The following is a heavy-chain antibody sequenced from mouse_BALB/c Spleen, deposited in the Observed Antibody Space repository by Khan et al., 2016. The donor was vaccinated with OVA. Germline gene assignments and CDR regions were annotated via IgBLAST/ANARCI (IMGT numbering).Heavy chain of an antibody. V-gene: IGHV1-4*01. D-gene: IGHD3-1*01. J-gene: IGHJ2*01. CDR2: INPSSGYT. Sequence: VELVESGAELVKPGASVKMSCKASGYTFTSYTMHWVKQRPGQGLEWIGYINPSSGYTKYNQKFKDKATLTADKSSNTAYMQLSSLTSEDSAVYYCARKSTRASYWGQGTTLTVSS. CDR1: GYTFTSYT. CDR3: ARKSTRASY.